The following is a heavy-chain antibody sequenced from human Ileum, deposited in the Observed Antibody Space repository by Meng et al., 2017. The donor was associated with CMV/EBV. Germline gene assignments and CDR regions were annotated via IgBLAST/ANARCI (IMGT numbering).Heavy chain of an antibody. CDR3: AKMTTAQWLISD. CDR1: GFTFSSYP. D-gene: IGHD6-19*01. Sequence: GGSLRLSCVASGFTFSSYPMSWVRQAPGKGLEWVSTIYTDGSRSFHSDSAKGRFIISRDNFKNTLYLQMNSLRVEDTAIYYCAKMTTAQWLISDWGQGGLVTVSS. J-gene: IGHJ4*02. CDR2: IYTDGSRS. V-gene: IGHV3-23*05.